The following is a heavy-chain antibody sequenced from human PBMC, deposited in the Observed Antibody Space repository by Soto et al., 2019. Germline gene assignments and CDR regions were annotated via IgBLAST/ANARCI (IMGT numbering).Heavy chain of an antibody. CDR1: GFTFSSYA. D-gene: IGHD3-22*01. CDR3: AKSLYYDSGRYYYRVEYYYYGMDV. CDR2: ISGSGGST. J-gene: IGHJ6*02. Sequence: GGSLRLSCAASGFTFSSYAMSWVRQAPGKGLEWVSAISGSGGSTYYADSVKGRFTISRDNSKNTLYLQMNSLRAEDTAVYYCAKSLYYDSGRYYYRVEYYYYGMDVWGQGTTVTVSS. V-gene: IGHV3-23*01.